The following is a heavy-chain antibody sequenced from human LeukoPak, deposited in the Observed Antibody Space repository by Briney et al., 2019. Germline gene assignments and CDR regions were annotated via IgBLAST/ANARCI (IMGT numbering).Heavy chain of an antibody. D-gene: IGHD3-22*01. V-gene: IGHV1-18*01. CDR3: ARIGYYDSSGCHFDY. CDR1: GYTFTSYG. Sequence: ASVKVSCKASGYTFTSYGISWVRQAPGQGLEWMGWISAYNGNTNYAQKLQGRVTMTTDTSTSTAYMELRSLRSDDTAVYYCARIGYYDSSGCHFDYWGQGTLVTVSS. CDR2: ISAYNGNT. J-gene: IGHJ4*02.